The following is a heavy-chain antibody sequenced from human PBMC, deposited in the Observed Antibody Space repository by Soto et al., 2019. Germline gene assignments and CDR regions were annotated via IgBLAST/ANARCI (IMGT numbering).Heavy chain of an antibody. J-gene: IGHJ3*02. CDR2: LSYDGNNK. CDR1: GFTFSSYG. Sequence: GGSLSLSCAASGFTFSSYGMHWVRQAPGKGLEWAAVLSYDGNNKYSAKSVNGRLTISRDTSKNTPYLQKNSLKPEDTAGYYCVADYVATETCDIWGRGTMVTVSS. D-gene: IGHD3-10*02. CDR3: VADYVATETCDI. V-gene: IGHV3-30*03.